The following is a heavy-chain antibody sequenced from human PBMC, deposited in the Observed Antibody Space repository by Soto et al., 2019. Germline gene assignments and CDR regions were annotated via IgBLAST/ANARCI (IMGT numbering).Heavy chain of an antibody. V-gene: IGHV3-7*01. D-gene: IGHD2-2*01. J-gene: IGHJ4*02. CDR3: AIDPPPNCASSTCHIGFEGY. Sequence: EVQLVESGGGLVQPGGSLRLSCAASGFTFSKYWMSWVRQAPGKGLEWVANIKQDGSEKYYVDSVKGRFTISRDNAENSLNLQMNSLRAEDSAVYHCAIDPPPNCASSTCHIGFEGYWGQGTLVTVSS. CDR1: GFTFSKYW. CDR2: IKQDGSEK.